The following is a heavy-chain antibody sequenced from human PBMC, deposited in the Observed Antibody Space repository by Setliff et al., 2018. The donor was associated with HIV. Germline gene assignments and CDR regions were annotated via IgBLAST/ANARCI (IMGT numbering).Heavy chain of an antibody. CDR3: ARHFSVAGDAFDV. CDR1: GYSFTDFW. D-gene: IGHD6-19*01. Sequence: GESLKISCKGSGYSFTDFWIGWVRQMPGKGLEWMGIFYPGDFDTRYSPSFEGQVTMSAEKSISTAYLRWSSLKDSDTAIYYCARHFSVAGDAFDVWGQGTMVTVSS. J-gene: IGHJ3*01. V-gene: IGHV5-51*01. CDR2: FYPGDFDT.